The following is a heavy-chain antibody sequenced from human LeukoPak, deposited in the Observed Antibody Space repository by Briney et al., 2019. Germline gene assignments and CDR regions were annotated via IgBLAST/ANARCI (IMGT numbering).Heavy chain of an antibody. CDR3: ARVRSSGWGKGFDY. V-gene: IGHV4-34*01. CDR2: INHSGST. D-gene: IGHD6-19*01. J-gene: IGHJ4*02. Sequence: PGGSLRLSCAASGFTFSSYSMNWVRQPPGKGLEWIGEINHSGSTNYNPSLKSRVTISLDTSKNQFSLKLSSVTAADTAVYYCARVRSSGWGKGFDYWGQGTLVTVSS. CDR1: GFTFSSYS.